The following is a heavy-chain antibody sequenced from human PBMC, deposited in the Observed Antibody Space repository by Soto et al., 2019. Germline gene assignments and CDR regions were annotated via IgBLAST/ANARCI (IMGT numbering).Heavy chain of an antibody. CDR3: ARGPSSLTRFDY. CDR2: ISYDGSNK. CDR1: GFTFSSYD. D-gene: IGHD2-2*01. J-gene: IGHJ4*02. V-gene: IGHV3-30-3*01. Sequence: QVQLVEFGGGVVQPGRSLRLSCAASGFTFSSYDMHWVRQAPGKGLELLAVISYDGSNKYYADSVKGRFTISRDNSKNTLYLQMNSLRAEYTAVYYCARGPSSLTRFDYWGQVTLLTVSS.